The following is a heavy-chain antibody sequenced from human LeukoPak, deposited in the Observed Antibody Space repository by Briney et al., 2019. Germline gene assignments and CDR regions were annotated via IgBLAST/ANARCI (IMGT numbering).Heavy chain of an antibody. CDR1: GYTFTSYY. V-gene: IGHV1-46*01. Sequence: GASVKVSCKASGYTFTSYYTHWVRQAPGQGLEWMGIINPSGGSTSYAQKLQGRVTMTTDTSTSTAYMELRSLRSDDTAVYYCARDETHANYYYYGMDVWGQGTTVTVSS. CDR3: ARDETHANYYYYGMDV. D-gene: IGHD2-8*01. J-gene: IGHJ6*02. CDR2: INPSGGST.